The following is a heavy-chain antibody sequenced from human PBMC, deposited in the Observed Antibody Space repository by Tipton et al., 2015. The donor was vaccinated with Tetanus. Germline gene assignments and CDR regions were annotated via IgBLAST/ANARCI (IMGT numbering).Heavy chain of an antibody. Sequence: SLRLSCAASGFTFSDYWIHWVRQAPGKGLVWVARINADGSITTYADSVKGRFTISRDNAKNTLHLQMNSGRAEDTAVYYCARAWAYYDFWSGYYFDYWGQGTLVTASS. V-gene: IGHV3-74*01. CDR2: INADGSIT. CDR1: GFTFSDYW. J-gene: IGHJ4*02. CDR3: ARAWAYYDFWSGYYFDY. D-gene: IGHD3-3*01.